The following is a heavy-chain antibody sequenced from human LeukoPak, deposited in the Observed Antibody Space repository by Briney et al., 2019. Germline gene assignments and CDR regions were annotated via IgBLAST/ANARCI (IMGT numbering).Heavy chain of an antibody. V-gene: IGHV4-30-2*01. CDR2: IYHSGST. CDR3: ARAQGTARRPKSYYFDY. J-gene: IGHJ4*02. Sequence: SQTLSLTCAVSGGSTSSGGYSCSWIRQPPGKGLEWIAYIYHSGSTYYNPSLKSRVTISVDRSKNQLSLKLSSVTAADTAVYYCARAQGTARRPKSYYFDYWGQGTLVTVSS. CDR1: GGSTSSGGYS. D-gene: IGHD3-10*01.